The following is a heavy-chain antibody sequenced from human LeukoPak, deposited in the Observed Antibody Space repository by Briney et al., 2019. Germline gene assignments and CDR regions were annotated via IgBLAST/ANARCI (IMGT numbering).Heavy chain of an antibody. D-gene: IGHD3-22*01. Sequence: GGSLRLSCVVSGFTFKNYWMHWVRQAPGMGLMWVSRINTDGSSTTYADSVKGRFTVSRDNAKNTLYLQMNSLRAEDTAVYFCARSDYYGSSGYYYGSWGQGALVTVSS. CDR2: INTDGSST. V-gene: IGHV3-74*03. J-gene: IGHJ5*02. CDR1: GFTFKNYW. CDR3: ARSDYYGSSGYYYGS.